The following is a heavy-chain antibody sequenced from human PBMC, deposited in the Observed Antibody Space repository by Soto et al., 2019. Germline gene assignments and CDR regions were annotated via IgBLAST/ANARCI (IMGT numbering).Heavy chain of an antibody. CDR3: ARRYGDYFDY. CDR1: GGSISSYY. V-gene: IGHV4-59*08. D-gene: IGHD4-17*01. J-gene: IGHJ4*02. Sequence: SETLSLTCTVSGGSISSYYWSWIRQPPGKGLEWNGYIYYNGGSTNYNPSLKSRVTISVDTSKNQFSLKLSSVTAADTAVYYCARRYGDYFDYWGQGTLVTVSS. CDR2: IYYNGGST.